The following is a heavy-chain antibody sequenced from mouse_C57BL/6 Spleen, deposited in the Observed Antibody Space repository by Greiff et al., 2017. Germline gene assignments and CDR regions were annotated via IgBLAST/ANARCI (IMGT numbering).Heavy chain of an antibody. V-gene: IGHV5-16*01. D-gene: IGHD2-2*01. CDR2: INYDGSST. CDR1: GFTFSDYY. CDR3: ARAYGYDVGYFDY. J-gene: IGHJ2*01. Sequence: EVKLMESEGGLVQPGSSMKLSCTASGFTFSDYYMAWVRQVPEKGLEWVANINYDGSSTYYLDSLKSRFIISRDNAKNILYLQMSSLKSEDTATYYCARAYGYDVGYFDYWGQGTTLTVSS.